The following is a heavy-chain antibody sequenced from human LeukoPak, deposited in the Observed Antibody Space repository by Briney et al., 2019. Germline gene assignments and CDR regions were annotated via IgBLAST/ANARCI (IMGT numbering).Heavy chain of an antibody. CDR2: INHSGST. J-gene: IGHJ4*02. Sequence: SETLSLTCAVYGGSFSGYYWSWIRQPPGKGLEWIGEINHSGSTNYNPSLKSRVTISVDTSKNQFSLKLSSVTAADTAVYYCARRGSGSYYRNPNYFDYWGQGTLVTVSS. CDR3: ARRGSGSYYRNPNYFDY. CDR1: GGSFSGYY. V-gene: IGHV4-34*01. D-gene: IGHD3-10*01.